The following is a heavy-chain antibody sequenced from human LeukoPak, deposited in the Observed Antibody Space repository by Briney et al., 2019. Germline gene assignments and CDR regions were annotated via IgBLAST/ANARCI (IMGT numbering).Heavy chain of an antibody. CDR3: ARDPRPGVLD. Sequence: PSETLSLTCTVSGGSISSYYWSWIRQPAGKGLEWIGRIYNSWTTNYNPSLKSRVTISVDTSKNQFSLKLSSVTAADTAVYYCARDPRPGVLDWGQGTLVTVSS. D-gene: IGHD2-8*02. CDR2: IYNSWTT. V-gene: IGHV4-4*07. CDR1: GGSISSYY. J-gene: IGHJ4*02.